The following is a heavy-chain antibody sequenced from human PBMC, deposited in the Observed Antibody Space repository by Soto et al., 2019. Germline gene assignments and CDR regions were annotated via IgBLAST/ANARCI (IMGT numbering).Heavy chain of an antibody. Sequence: QVQLVESGGGVVQPGRSLRLSCAASGFTFSSYGMHWVRQAPGKGLEWVAVISYDGSNKYYADSVKGRFTISRDNSKNTLYLQMNSLRAEDTAMYYCAKDFDILGGGQGTLVTVSS. CDR2: ISYDGSNK. J-gene: IGHJ4*02. CDR3: AKDFDILG. V-gene: IGHV3-30*18. D-gene: IGHD3-9*01. CDR1: GFTFSSYG.